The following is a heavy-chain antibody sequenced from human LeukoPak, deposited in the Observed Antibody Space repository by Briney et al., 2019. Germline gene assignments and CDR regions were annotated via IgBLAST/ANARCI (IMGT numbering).Heavy chain of an antibody. D-gene: IGHD2-15*01. CDR2: INPNSGGT. V-gene: IGHV1-2*02. CDR3: AILGYCSGGSCYERGNWFDP. J-gene: IGHJ5*02. CDR1: GYTFTGYY. Sequence: ASVKVSCKASGYTFTGYYMHWVRQAPGQGLEWMGWINPNSGGTTYAQKFQGRVTMTRDTSISTAYMELSRLRSDDTAVYYCAILGYCSGGSCYERGNWFDPWGQGTLVTVSS.